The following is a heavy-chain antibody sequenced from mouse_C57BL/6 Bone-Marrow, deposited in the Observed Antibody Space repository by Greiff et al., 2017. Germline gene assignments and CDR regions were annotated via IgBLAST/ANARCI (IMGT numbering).Heavy chain of an antibody. J-gene: IGHJ2*01. CDR3: ARQLRLRDYFDY. Sequence: EVQRVESGGDLVKPGGSLKLSCAASGFTFSSYGMSWVRQTPDKRLEWVATLSSGGSYTYYPDSVKGRFTISRDHAKNTLYLQMSSLKSEDTAMYYCARQLRLRDYFDYWGQGTTLTVSS. CDR2: LSSGGSYT. D-gene: IGHD3-2*02. V-gene: IGHV5-6*01. CDR1: GFTFSSYG.